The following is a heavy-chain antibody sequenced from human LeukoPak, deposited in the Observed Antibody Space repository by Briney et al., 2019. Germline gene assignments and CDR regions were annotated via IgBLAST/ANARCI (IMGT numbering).Heavy chain of an antibody. CDR1: GYTFTTYA. D-gene: IGHD6-13*01. V-gene: IGHV7-4-1*02. CDR2: INTNTGNP. J-gene: IGHJ6*02. CDR3: ARFPGPEAAAGRSKGFFDV. Sequence: GASVKVSCKASGYTFTTYAMNWVRQAPGQGLEWMGWINTNTGNPTYAQGFTGRFVFSLDTSVSKAYLQISSLKAEDTAVYYCARFPGPEAAAGRSKGFFDVWGQGTTVTVSS.